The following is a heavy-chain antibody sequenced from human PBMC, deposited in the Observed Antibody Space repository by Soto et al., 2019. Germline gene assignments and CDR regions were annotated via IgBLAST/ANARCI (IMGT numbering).Heavy chain of an antibody. CDR2: GSNSGTT. D-gene: IGHD4-17*01. CDR1: GVSVSSGWFY. Sequence: QVQLQESGPGLVKPSETLSLTCSASGVSVSSGWFYWAWIRQPPGKGLEWIGFGSNSGTTNYEPSLKSRVTISVDTSRSQISLKVNSLTAADTAVYYCARGATVTQYDYWGEGTQGTDSS. CDR3: ARGATVTQYDY. J-gene: IGHJ4*02. V-gene: IGHV4-61*01.